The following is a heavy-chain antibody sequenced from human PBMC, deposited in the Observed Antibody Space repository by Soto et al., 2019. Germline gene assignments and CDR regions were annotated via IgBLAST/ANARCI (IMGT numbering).Heavy chain of an antibody. J-gene: IGHJ6*02. D-gene: IGHD3-10*01. CDR1: GGTFSSYT. CDR3: ASLMSSGYSYGMDV. CDR2: IIPILGIA. V-gene: IGHV1-69*02. Sequence: QVQLVQSGAEVKKPGSSVKVSCKASGGTFSSYTISWVRQAPGQGLEWMGRIIPILGIANDAQKFQGRVTITADKSTSTAYMELSSLRSEDAAVYYCASLMSSGYSYGMDVWGQGPTVTVSS.